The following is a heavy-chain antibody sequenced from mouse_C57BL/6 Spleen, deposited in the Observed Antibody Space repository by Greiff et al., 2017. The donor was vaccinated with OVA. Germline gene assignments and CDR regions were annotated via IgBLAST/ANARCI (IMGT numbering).Heavy chain of an antibody. J-gene: IGHJ4*01. Sequence: VQLQQSGPGLVKPSQSLSLTCSVTGYSITSGYYWNWIRQFPGNKLEWMGYISYDGSNNYNPSLKNRISITRDTSKNQFSLKLNSVTTEDTATYYCARAGTHYYAMDYWGQGTSVTVSS. CDR1: GYSITSGYY. V-gene: IGHV3-6*01. CDR2: ISYDGSN. CDR3: ARAGTHYYAMDY. D-gene: IGHD4-1*01.